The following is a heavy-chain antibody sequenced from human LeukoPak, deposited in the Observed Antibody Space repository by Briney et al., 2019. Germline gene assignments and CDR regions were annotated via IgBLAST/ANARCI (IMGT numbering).Heavy chain of an antibody. CDR1: GFTFTTYS. CDR3: TRDPTQYLRYGYFDH. D-gene: IGHD4-11*01. Sequence: AGGSLRLSCAASGFTFTTYSMNWVRQAPGKGLEWVSYISSSSTKIYYADSVKGRFTISRDNAKNSLYLQMSSLRAEDTAVYYCTRDPTQYLRYGYFDHWGQGTLVTVSS. CDR2: ISSSSTKI. J-gene: IGHJ4*02. V-gene: IGHV3-48*01.